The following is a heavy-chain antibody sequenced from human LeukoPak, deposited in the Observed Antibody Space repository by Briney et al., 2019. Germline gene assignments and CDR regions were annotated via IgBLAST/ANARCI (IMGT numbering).Heavy chain of an antibody. Sequence: ASVKVSCKASGYTFTSYGISWVRQAPGQGLEWMGWISAYNGNTNYAQKLQGRVTMTTDTSTSTAYMELRSLRSDDTAVYYCARDDSSGSDERCYFDYWGQGTLVTVSS. CDR3: ARDDSSGSDERCYFDY. V-gene: IGHV1-18*01. J-gene: IGHJ4*02. D-gene: IGHD3-22*01. CDR1: GYTFTSYG. CDR2: ISAYNGNT.